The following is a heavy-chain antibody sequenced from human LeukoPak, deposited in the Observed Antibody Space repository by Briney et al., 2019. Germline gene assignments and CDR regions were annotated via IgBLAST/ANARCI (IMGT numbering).Heavy chain of an antibody. J-gene: IGHJ4*02. D-gene: IGHD1-26*01. CDR1: GYSISSGYY. CDR3: ARDSGSWDFDY. V-gene: IGHV4-38-2*02. Sequence: SETLSLTCTVSGYSISSGYYWGRIRQPPGQGLEWIGSIYHSGSTYYNPSLKSRVTISVDTSKNQFSLKLSSVTAADTAVYYCARDSGSWDFDYWGQGTLVTVSS. CDR2: IYHSGST.